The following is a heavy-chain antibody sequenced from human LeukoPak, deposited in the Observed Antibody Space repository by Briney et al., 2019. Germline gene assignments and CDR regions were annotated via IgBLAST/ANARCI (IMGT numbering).Heavy chain of an antibody. J-gene: IGHJ6*03. Sequence: GGSLRLSCAASGFTFSSYGMHWVRQAPGKGLEWVAVIWYDGSNKYYADSVKGRFTISRDNSKNTLYLQMSRRRAKDTPMYYCAKELGYRPYYIDVAGKASTVTLSS. CDR1: GFTFSSYG. D-gene: IGHD5-18*01. CDR3: AKELGYRPYYIDV. CDR2: IWYDGSNK. V-gene: IGHV3-33*06.